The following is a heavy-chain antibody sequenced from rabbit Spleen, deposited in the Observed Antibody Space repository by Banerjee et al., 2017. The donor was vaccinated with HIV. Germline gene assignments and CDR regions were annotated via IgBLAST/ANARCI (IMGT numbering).Heavy chain of an antibody. Sequence: QVQMEESGGDLVKPEESLTLTCTASGFSFSSSYWICWVRQAPGKGLEWIACIYAGSTGITYYANWVNGRFSISRENAQNTVFLQMTSLTAADTATYFCARDPLGVTSPWDLWGPGTLVT. V-gene: IGHV1S45*01. J-gene: IGHJ4*01. CDR1: GFSFSSSYW. CDR3: ARDPLGVTSPWDL. D-gene: IGHD4-1*01. CDR2: IYAGSTGIT.